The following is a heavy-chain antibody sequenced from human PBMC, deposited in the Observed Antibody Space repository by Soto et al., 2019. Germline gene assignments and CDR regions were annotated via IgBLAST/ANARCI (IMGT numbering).Heavy chain of an antibody. J-gene: IGHJ3*02. CDR3: ASPYCSGGSCYSMAPFFINAFDI. CDR1: GGSFSGYY. CDR2: INHSGST. V-gene: IGHV4-34*01. Sequence: PSETLSLTCAVYGGSFSGYYWSWIRQPPGKGLEWIGEINHSGSTNYNPSLKSRVTISVDTSKNQFSLKLSSVTAADTAVYYCASPYCSGGSCYSMAPFFINAFDIWGQGTMVTVSS. D-gene: IGHD2-15*01.